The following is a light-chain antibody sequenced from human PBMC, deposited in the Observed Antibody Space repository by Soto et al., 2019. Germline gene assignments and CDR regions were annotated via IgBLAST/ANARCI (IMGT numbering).Light chain of an antibody. V-gene: IGLV2-14*03. CDR1: SSDVGGYNH. Sequence: QSVLTQPASVSGSPGQSITISCTGTSSDVGGYNHVSWYQHHPGNAPKLMIYDVSNRPSGVSNRFSGSKSGNTASLTISGLQAEDEADYYCTSYTSSSTLVIFGGGTKLTVL. CDR2: DVS. CDR3: TSYTSSSTLVI. J-gene: IGLJ2*01.